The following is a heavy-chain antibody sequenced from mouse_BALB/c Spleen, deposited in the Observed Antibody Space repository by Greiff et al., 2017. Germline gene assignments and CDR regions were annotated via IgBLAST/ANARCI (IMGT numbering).Heavy chain of an antibody. CDR3: ARGATVVASPFAY. CDR1: GYAFTNYL. D-gene: IGHD1-1*01. Sequence: QVQLQQSGAELVRPGTSVKVSCKASGYAFTNYLIEWVKQRPGQGLEWIGVINPGSGGTNYNEKFKGKATLTADKSSSTAYMQLSSLTSDDSAVYFCARGATVVASPFAYWGQGTLVTVSA. CDR2: INPGSGGT. V-gene: IGHV1-54*01. J-gene: IGHJ3*01.